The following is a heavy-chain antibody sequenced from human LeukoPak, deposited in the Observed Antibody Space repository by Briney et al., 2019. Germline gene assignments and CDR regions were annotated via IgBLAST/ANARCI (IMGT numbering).Heavy chain of an antibody. D-gene: IGHD6-19*01. CDR2: INHSGST. J-gene: IGHJ4*02. CDR1: GGSFSGYY. Sequence: PSETLSLTCAVYGGSFSGYYWSWIRHPPGKGLEWIGEINHSGSTNYNPSLKSRVTISVDTSKNQFSLKLSSVTAADTAVYYCARGLTGRRWLVGATYYFDYWGQGTLVTVSS. CDR3: ARGLTGRRWLVGATYYFDY. V-gene: IGHV4-34*01.